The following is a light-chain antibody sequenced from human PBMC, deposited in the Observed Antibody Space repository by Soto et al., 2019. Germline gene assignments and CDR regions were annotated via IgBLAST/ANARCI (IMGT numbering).Light chain of an antibody. CDR1: SSDVGGYNS. CDR3: SSYTNSATPCV. J-gene: IGLJ1*01. V-gene: IGLV2-14*01. Sequence: QSVLTQPPSVSGSPGQSITISCTGTSSDVGGYNSVSWYQHHPGKAPKLMIYEVSNRPSGVSNRFSGSKSGNTASLAISGLQAEDEADHSCSSYTNSATPCVFGTGTKVTVL. CDR2: EVS.